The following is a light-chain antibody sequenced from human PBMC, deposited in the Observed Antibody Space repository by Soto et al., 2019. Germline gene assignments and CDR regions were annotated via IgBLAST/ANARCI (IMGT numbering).Light chain of an antibody. Sequence: QSALTQPRSVSGSPGQSVTISCTGTSSDVGGHNRVSWYQQHPGKAPKLVIYDVSKWPSGVPDRFFGSKSGNTASLTISGLQAEDEADYYCCSYAGSSLWVFGGGTKLTVL. CDR2: DVS. CDR1: SSDVGGHNR. J-gene: IGLJ2*01. CDR3: CSYAGSSLWV. V-gene: IGLV2-11*01.